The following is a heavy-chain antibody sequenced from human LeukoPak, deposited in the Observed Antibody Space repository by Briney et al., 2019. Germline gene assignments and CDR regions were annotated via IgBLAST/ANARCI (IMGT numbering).Heavy chain of an antibody. D-gene: IGHD1-26*01. CDR2: ISWNSGDI. V-gene: IGHV3-9*01. CDR1: GFTFDDYA. CDR3: AKDMGGTYGLWGAFDI. J-gene: IGHJ3*02. Sequence: GGSLRLSFAASGFTFDDYAMHWVRQAPGKGLEWVSGISWNSGDIGYADSVKGRFTISRDNAKNSLYLQMHSLRAEDTALYYCAKDMGGTYGLWGAFDIWGQGTMVTVSS.